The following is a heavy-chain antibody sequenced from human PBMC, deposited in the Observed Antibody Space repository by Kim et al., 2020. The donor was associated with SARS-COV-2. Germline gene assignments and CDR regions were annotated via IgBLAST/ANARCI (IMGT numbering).Heavy chain of an antibody. J-gene: IGHJ6*02. CDR2: IIPILGIA. CDR3: ARVDYYDSSGYYHLENGMDV. CDR1: GGTFSSYA. Sequence: SVKVSCKASGGTFSSYAISWVRQAPGQGLEWMGRIIPILGIANYAQKFQGRVTITADKYTSTAYMELSSLRSEDTAVYYCARVDYYDSSGYYHLENGMDVWGQGTTVTVSS. D-gene: IGHD3-22*01. V-gene: IGHV1-69*04.